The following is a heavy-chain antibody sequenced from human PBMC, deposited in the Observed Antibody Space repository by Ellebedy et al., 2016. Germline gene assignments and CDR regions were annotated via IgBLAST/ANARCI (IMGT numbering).Heavy chain of an antibody. CDR3: ASHMYFHDSGGYFSFDS. Sequence: SETLSLXCAVYGGSFSGYYWSWIRQPPGKGLEWIGEINHSGSTNYNPSLKSRVTVSVDRSKNNLSLKVNSVTAADTAVYYCASHMYFHDSGGYFSFDSWGQGILVTVSS. CDR2: INHSGST. D-gene: IGHD3-22*01. J-gene: IGHJ4*02. V-gene: IGHV4-34*01. CDR1: GGSFSGYY.